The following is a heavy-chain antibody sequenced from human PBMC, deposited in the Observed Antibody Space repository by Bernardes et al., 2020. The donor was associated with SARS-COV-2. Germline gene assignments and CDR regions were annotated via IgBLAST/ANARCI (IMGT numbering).Heavy chain of an antibody. J-gene: IGHJ4*02. V-gene: IGHV4-59*01. CDR1: GASIHNYY. Sequence: SQPLSLTCTVSGASIHNYYWTWIRQPPGKGLEWIGHFDYTDTTTYNPSLYNPSLKSPVTISVDMSKNQFSLRLNSVTAADTAVYYCSRGLYFGEWSLDFWGQGSLVTVSS. CDR2: FDYTDTT. CDR3: SRGLYFGEWSLDF. D-gene: IGHD3-10*01.